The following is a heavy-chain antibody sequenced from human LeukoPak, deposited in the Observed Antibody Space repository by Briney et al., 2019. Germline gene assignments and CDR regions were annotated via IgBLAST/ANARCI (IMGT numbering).Heavy chain of an antibody. Sequence: PGGSLRLSCAASGFTFSSYSMNWVRQAPGKGLEWVSSISSSSSYIYYADSVKGRFTISRDNAKNSLYLQMNSLRAEDTAVYYCARDPVLLWFGEIDYWGQGTLVTVSS. CDR1: GFTFSSYS. CDR3: ARDPVLLWFGEIDY. CDR2: ISSSSSYI. J-gene: IGHJ4*02. V-gene: IGHV3-21*01. D-gene: IGHD3-10*01.